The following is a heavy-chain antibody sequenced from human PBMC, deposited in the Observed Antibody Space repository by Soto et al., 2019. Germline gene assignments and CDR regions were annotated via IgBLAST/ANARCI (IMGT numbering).Heavy chain of an antibody. CDR2: ISYDGSNK. J-gene: IGHJ4*02. CDR3: AKGPLYYDMLTGYIDY. CDR1: GFTFSSYG. Sequence: QVQLVESGGGVVQPGRSLRLSCAASGFTFSSYGMHWVRQAPGKGLEWVAVISYDGSNKYYADSVKGRFTISRDNSKNTLYLQMNSLRAEDTAVYYCAKGPLYYDMLTGYIDYWGQGTLVTVAS. V-gene: IGHV3-30*18. D-gene: IGHD3-9*01.